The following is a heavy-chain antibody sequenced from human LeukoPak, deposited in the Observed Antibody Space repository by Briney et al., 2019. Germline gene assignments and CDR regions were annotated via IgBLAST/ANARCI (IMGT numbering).Heavy chain of an antibody. J-gene: IGHJ4*02. V-gene: IGHV4-39*07. CDR1: GGSISSSSYY. D-gene: IGHD3-9*01. CDR3: ARVNPGLRYFGY. CDR2: IYYSGST. Sequence: PSETLSLTCTVSGGSISSSSYYWGWIRQPPGKGLEWIGSIYYSGSTNYNPSLKSRVTISVDTSKNQFSLKLSSVTAADTAVYYCARVNPGLRYFGYWGQGTLVTVSS.